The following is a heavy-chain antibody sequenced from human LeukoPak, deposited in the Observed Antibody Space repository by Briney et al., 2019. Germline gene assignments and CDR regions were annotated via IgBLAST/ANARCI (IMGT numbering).Heavy chain of an antibody. D-gene: IGHD1-26*01. V-gene: IGHV3-30*02. J-gene: IGHJ3*02. CDR1: GFSFSSFG. CDR2: IPYDGTNE. Sequence: PGGSLRLSCAASGFSFSSFGMHWVRLAPGKGLEWVAFIPYDGTNEFYADSVRGRFTISRDNSKNTLYLQMNSLRAEDTAVYYCAKGLDSGSYEDAFDIWGQGTMVTVSS. CDR3: AKGLDSGSYEDAFDI.